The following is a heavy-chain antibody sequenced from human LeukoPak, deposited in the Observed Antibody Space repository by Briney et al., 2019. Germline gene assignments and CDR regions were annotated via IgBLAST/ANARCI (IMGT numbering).Heavy chain of an antibody. CDR3: ARDRRRGYSYGYYFDY. Sequence: SQTLSLTCAISGDTVSSNSAVWNWIRQSPSGGLEWLGRTYYKSRWYFDSAISVKGRITITPDTSKNQFSLQLRSVTPDDTAVYYCARDRRRGYSYGYYFDYWGQGTLVTVYS. CDR2: TYYKSRWYF. J-gene: IGHJ4*02. CDR1: GDTVSSNSAV. V-gene: IGHV6-1*01. D-gene: IGHD5-18*01.